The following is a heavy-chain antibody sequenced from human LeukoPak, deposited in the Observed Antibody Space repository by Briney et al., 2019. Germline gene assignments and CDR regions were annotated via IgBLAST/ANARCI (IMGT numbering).Heavy chain of an antibody. J-gene: IGHJ5*02. CDR3: ARVTTESSGWYGWFDP. CDR1: GYTFTSYG. CDR2: ISAYNGNT. D-gene: IGHD6-19*01. Sequence: ASVKVSCKASGYTFTSYGISWVRQAPGQGLEWRGWISAYNGNTNYAQKLQGRVTMTTDTSTSTAYMELRSVRSDDTAVYYCARVTTESSGWYGWFDPWGQGTLVTVSS. V-gene: IGHV1-18*01.